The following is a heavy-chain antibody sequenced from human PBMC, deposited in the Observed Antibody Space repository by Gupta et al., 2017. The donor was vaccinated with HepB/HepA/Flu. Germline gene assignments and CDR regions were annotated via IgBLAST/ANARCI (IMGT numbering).Heavy chain of an antibody. Sequence: EVQLVESGGGLVQPGGSLRLSCTASGFTLHNYWMSWVRQAPGKGLEWVANIKRDQSDKSYVDSVKGRFTISRDNAKNSLYLQMNSLRAEDTAVYFCARNNNDMDVWGQGTTVTVSS. CDR2: IKRDQSDK. V-gene: IGHV3-7*01. J-gene: IGHJ6*02. CDR3: ARNNNDMDV. D-gene: IGHD2-8*01. CDR1: GFTLHNYW.